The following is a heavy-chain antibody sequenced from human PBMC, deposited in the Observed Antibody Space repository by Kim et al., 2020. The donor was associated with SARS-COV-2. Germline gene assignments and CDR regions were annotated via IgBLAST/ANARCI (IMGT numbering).Heavy chain of an antibody. V-gene: IGHV3-48*02. CDR2: ITKSSTTI. Sequence: GGSLRLSCATSGFTFSAYDMNWVRQAPGKGLEWLSFITKSSTTIYYADSVEGRFTISRDNAKNSLFQQMNSLRDEDTALYYCVRDRMGGAFDMWGQGTMVTVSS. CDR1: GFTFSAYD. D-gene: IGHD3-16*01. J-gene: IGHJ3*02. CDR3: VRDRMGGAFDM.